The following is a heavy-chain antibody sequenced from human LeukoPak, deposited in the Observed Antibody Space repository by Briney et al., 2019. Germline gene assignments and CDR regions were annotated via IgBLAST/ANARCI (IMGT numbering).Heavy chain of an antibody. D-gene: IGHD6-19*01. CDR1: GFTFSSYE. V-gene: IGHV3-48*03. CDR3: ARDGGWDAFDX. Sequence: GGSLRLSCAASGFTFSSYEMNWVRQAPGKGLEWVSYISSSGSTIYYADSVKGRFTISRDNAKNSLYLQMSSLRAEDTAVYYCARDGGWDAFDXXGXXTMVTVS. CDR2: ISSSGSTI. J-gene: IGHJ3*02.